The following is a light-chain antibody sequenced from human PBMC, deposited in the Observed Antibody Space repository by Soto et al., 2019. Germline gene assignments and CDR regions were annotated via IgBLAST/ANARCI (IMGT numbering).Light chain of an antibody. V-gene: IGKV1-39*01. CDR1: QSISSY. CDR3: QHYDHLPIT. J-gene: IGKJ5*01. CDR2: AAS. Sequence: DIQMTQSPSSLSASVGDRVTITCRASQSISSYLNWYQQKPGKAPKLLIYAASSLHSGVPSRFSVSGSGTEFTLTISSLQPDDFATYYCQHYDHLPITFGPGTRLEIK.